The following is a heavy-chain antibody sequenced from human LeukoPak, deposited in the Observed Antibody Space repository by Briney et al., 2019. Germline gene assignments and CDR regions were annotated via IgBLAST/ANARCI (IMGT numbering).Heavy chain of an antibody. CDR2: INQGGNVQ. CDR3: ARGDGGDQGYFQD. D-gene: IGHD4-23*01. Sequence: GGSLRLSCVASGFTFSNFWMYWVRQAPGEGLECVANINQGGNVQHYVDSVKGRFTISRDNAENSLNLHMNSLRADDTAVYYCARGDGGDQGYFQDWGQGTLVTVSS. V-gene: IGHV3-7*04. CDR1: GFTFSNFW. J-gene: IGHJ1*01.